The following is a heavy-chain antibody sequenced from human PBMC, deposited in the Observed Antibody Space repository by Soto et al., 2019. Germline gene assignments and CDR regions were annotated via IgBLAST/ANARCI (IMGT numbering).Heavy chain of an antibody. V-gene: IGHV3-23*01. Sequence: PGGSLRLSCAASGFTFSSYWMHWVRQAPGKGLEWVSAISGSGGSTYYADSVKGRFTISRDNSKNTLYLQMNSLRAEDTAVYYCAKDKGDYGDYLFIYWGQGTLVTVSS. CDR2: ISGSGGST. CDR3: AKDKGDYGDYLFIY. CDR1: GFTFSSYW. J-gene: IGHJ4*02. D-gene: IGHD4-17*01.